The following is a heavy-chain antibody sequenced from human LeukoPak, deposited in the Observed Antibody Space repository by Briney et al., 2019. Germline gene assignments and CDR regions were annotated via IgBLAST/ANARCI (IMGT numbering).Heavy chain of an antibody. Sequence: GGSLRLSCTASGLTFSTSGFNWVRQAPGKGLEWVASIGPTGSDRYHADSIKGRFTISRDNTNNFLYLRMNSLRAEDTAVYYCATETNGRHYDYWGQGTLLTVSS. V-gene: IGHV3-21*06. J-gene: IGHJ4*02. CDR3: ATETNGRHYDY. CDR1: GLTFSTSG. D-gene: IGHD1-14*01. CDR2: IGPTGSDR.